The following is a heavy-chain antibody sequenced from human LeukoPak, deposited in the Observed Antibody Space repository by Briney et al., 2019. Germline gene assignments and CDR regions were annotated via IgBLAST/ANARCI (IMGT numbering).Heavy chain of an antibody. CDR3: ARVANGSSGYYFDY. CDR2: ISTSSSYI. Sequence: GGSLRLSCAASGFTFSSYSMNWVRQAPGEGLEWVSSISTSSSYIYYADSVKGRFTISRDNARNSLYLQMNSLRAEDTAVYYCARVANGSSGYYFDYWGQGTLVTVSS. J-gene: IGHJ4*02. V-gene: IGHV3-21*01. CDR1: GFTFSSYS. D-gene: IGHD3-22*01.